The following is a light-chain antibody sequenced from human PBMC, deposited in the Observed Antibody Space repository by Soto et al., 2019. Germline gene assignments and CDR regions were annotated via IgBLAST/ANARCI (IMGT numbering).Light chain of an antibody. CDR1: QSVSTN. CDR3: QQYNNWPRT. J-gene: IGKJ1*01. CDR2: GAY. Sequence: EIVMTQSLATLSVSPGDRATLSCRASQSVSTNLAWYQQKPGQAPRLLIYGAYTRATGIPARFSGSGSGTEFTLTISSLQSEDFALYYCQQYNNWPRTFGQGTKVDI. V-gene: IGKV3-15*01.